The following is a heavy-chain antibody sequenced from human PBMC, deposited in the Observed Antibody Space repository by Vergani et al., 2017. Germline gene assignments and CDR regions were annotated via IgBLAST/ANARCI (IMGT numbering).Heavy chain of an antibody. V-gene: IGHV3-30-3*01. Sequence: QVQLVESGGGVVQPGRSLRLSCAASGFTFSSYAMHWVRQAPGKGLEWVAVISYDGSNKYYADSVKGRFTISRDNSKNTLYLQMNSLRAEDTAVYYCARTYYDSSGYYFRPPQGDYWVQGTLVTVSS. CDR3: ARTYYDSSGYYFRPPQGDY. J-gene: IGHJ4*02. CDR2: ISYDGSNK. CDR1: GFTFSSYA. D-gene: IGHD3-22*01.